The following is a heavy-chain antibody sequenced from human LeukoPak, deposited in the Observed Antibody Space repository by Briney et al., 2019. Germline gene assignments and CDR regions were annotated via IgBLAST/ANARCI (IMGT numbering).Heavy chain of an antibody. J-gene: IGHJ4*02. V-gene: IGHV3-48*04. CDR3: ARDLDYYDSSGHPRSDY. Sequence: GGSLRLSCAASGFSFSSYSLNWVRQAPGKGLEWVSYISHTGSTMSYADSVKGRFTISRDNAKNSLYLQMNSLRAEDTAVYYCARDLDYYDSSGHPRSDYWGQGTLVTVSS. D-gene: IGHD3-22*01. CDR1: GFSFSSYS. CDR2: ISHTGSTM.